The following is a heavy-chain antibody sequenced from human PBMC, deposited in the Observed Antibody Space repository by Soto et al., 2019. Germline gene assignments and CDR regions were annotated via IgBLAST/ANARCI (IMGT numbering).Heavy chain of an antibody. J-gene: IGHJ4*01. D-gene: IGHD5-18*01. CDR2: IVVGSGNT. CDR3: AAVPSGRGYSHGYEFDY. V-gene: IGHV1-58*01. Sequence: ASVKVSCKASGFTFTRYAVQWVRQARGQRLEWIGWIVVGSGNTNYAQKSQERVTITRDMSTSTAYMELSSLRSEDTAVYYCAAVPSGRGYSHGYEFDYWG. CDR1: GFTFTRYA.